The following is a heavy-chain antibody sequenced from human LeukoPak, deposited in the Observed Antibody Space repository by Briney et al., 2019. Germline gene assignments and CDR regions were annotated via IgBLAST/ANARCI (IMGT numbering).Heavy chain of an antibody. Sequence: KPSETLSLICTVSGGSISSYYWSLIRQPAGKGLEWIGRIYASGSTYYNPSLKSRVTMSVDTSKNQFSLRLTTVTAADTAVYYCARDSNLEYSSSRGLGRWGQGTLVTVSS. CDR1: GGSISSYY. D-gene: IGHD6-6*01. CDR2: IYASGST. V-gene: IGHV4-4*07. J-gene: IGHJ4*02. CDR3: ARDSNLEYSSSRGLGR.